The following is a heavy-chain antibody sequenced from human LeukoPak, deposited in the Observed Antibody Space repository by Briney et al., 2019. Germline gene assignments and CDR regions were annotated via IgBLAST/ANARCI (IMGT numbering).Heavy chain of an antibody. D-gene: IGHD3-22*01. Sequence: GGSLRLSCAASGFLFSSYAMNWVRQAPGKGLEWVSAISGSGGSTYYADSVKGRFTISRDNSKNTLYLQMNSLRAEDTAVYYCARDKDYYDSSGYSEIDYWGQGTLVTVSS. CDR2: ISGSGGST. V-gene: IGHV3-23*01. J-gene: IGHJ4*02. CDR1: GFLFSSYA. CDR3: ARDKDYYDSSGYSEIDY.